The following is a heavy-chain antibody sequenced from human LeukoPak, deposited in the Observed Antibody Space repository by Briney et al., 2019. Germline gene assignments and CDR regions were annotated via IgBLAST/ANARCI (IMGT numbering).Heavy chain of an antibody. Sequence: ASVKVSCKASAYTFTDYYMHWVRQAPGQGLEWMGWINPTSGGTKYAQKFHGWVTLTRDTSISTAYIELTGLKSDDTAVYYCARWDTDGLDYWGQGTLVTASS. CDR2: INPTSGGT. V-gene: IGHV1-2*04. D-gene: IGHD5-18*01. CDR3: ARWDTDGLDY. J-gene: IGHJ4*02. CDR1: AYTFTDYY.